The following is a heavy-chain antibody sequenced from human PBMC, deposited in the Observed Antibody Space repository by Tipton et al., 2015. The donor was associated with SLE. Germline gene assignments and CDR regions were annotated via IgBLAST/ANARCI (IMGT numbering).Heavy chain of an antibody. CDR3: ATTVTTTPSYGAFDI. CDR2: LYHHGSA. V-gene: IGHV4-59*04. Sequence: TLSLTCTVSGGSIRSPYWSWIRQPPGKGLEWIGSLYHHGSAFYNPSIKSRVTISLDTSKSQFSLRLTSITAADTAMYYCATTVTTTPSYGAFDIWGQGTMVTVSS. CDR1: GGSIRSPY. J-gene: IGHJ3*02. D-gene: IGHD4-17*01.